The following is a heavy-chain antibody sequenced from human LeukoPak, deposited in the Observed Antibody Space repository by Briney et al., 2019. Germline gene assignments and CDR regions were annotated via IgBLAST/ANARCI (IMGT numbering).Heavy chain of an antibody. CDR2: INPNTGGT. V-gene: IGHV1-2*02. CDR1: GYTFTDYY. J-gene: IGHJ3*01. D-gene: IGHD6-25*01. CDR3: GRETQSTGYSCALDH. Sequence: GASVKVSCRASGYTFTDYYMHWVRQAPGQGLEWMGWINPNTGGTIYAQKFQGRVTMTSDTSITTAYMELSRLTSDATAVYYCGRETQSTGYSCALDHWGQGAMLTVSS.